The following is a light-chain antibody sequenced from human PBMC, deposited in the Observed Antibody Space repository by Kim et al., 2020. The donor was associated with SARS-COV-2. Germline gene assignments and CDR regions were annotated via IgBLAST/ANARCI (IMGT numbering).Light chain of an antibody. J-gene: IGLJ2*01. V-gene: IGLV2-14*03. CDR3: SSYTSSSTL. CDR1: SGDVGGYNY. Sequence: QSALTQPASVSGSPGQSITISCTGTSGDVGGYNYVSWYQQHPGEAPKLMIYDVSNRPSGVSNRFSGSKSGNTASLTISGLQAEDEADYYCSSYTSSSTLFGGGTQLTVL. CDR2: DVS.